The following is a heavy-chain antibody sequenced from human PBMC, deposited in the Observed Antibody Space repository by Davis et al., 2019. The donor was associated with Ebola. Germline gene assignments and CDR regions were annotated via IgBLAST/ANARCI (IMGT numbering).Heavy chain of an antibody. CDR3: WFGYSSSCFDY. Sequence: TFSSYAMSWVRQPPGKGLEWIGSIYYSGSTYYNPSLKSRVTISVDTSKNQFSLKLSSVTAADTAVYYCWFGYSSSCFDYWGQGTLVTVSS. J-gene: IGHJ4*02. D-gene: IGHD6-13*01. V-gene: IGHV4-39*01. CDR1: TFSSYA. CDR2: IYYSGST.